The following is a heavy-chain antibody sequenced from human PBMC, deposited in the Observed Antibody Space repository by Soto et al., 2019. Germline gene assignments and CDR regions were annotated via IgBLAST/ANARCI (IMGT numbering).Heavy chain of an antibody. D-gene: IGHD3-3*01. Sequence: QVQLVQSGGGVVQPGGSLRLSCAASGFTVSSYAIHWVRQAPGKGLEWVADFSFDGSDKTYAVPVRGRFTMSRDNSKKTVSLQMNSLRAEDTALYYCAKLGDAVSGYFDFWGQGTQVAVSS. CDR3: AKLGDAVSGYFDF. V-gene: IGHV3-30*18. CDR1: GFTVSSYA. J-gene: IGHJ5*01. CDR2: FSFDGSDK.